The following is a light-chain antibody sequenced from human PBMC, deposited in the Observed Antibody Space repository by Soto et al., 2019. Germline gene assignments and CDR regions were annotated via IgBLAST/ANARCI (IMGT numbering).Light chain of an antibody. CDR3: YSYTTTNTWL. J-gene: IGLJ2*01. Sequence: QSALTQPASMSGSPGQSITISCAGTSNDVGAYNYVSWYQHHPGQAPKLMIYEVTNRPSGVSPRFSGSKSGNTASLTISGLQAEDEADYYCYSYTTTNTWLFGGGTKVIVL. CDR1: SNDVGAYNY. V-gene: IGLV2-14*01. CDR2: EVT.